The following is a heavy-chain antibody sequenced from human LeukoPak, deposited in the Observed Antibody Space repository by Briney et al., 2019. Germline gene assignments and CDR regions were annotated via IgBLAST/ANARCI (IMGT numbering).Heavy chain of an antibody. CDR2: INPNNGGT. CDR1: GYTFTGYY. V-gene: IGHV1-2*02. J-gene: IGHJ3*02. Sequence: ASVKVSCKASGYTFTGYYMHWVRQAPGQGLEWMGWINPNNGGTNFAQKFQGRVTMTRDTSISTAYMELSRLISDDTAVYYCARVSSISGWYNDAFDIWGQGTMVTVSS. CDR3: ARVSSISGWYNDAFDI. D-gene: IGHD6-19*01.